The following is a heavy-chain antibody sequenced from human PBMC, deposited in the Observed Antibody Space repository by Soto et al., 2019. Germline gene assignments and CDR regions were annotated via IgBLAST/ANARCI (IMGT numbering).Heavy chain of an antibody. D-gene: IGHD1-26*01. CDR1: GGTFSSYA. J-gene: IGHJ6*02. V-gene: IGHV1-69*13. Sequence: VKVSCKASGGTFSSYAISWVRQAPGQGLEWMGGIIPIFGTANYAQKFQGRVTITADESTGTAYMELSSLRSEDTAVYYCASKYSGSYHEDYYYYYYGMDVWGQGTTVTVSS. CDR2: IIPIFGTA. CDR3: ASKYSGSYHEDYYYYYYGMDV.